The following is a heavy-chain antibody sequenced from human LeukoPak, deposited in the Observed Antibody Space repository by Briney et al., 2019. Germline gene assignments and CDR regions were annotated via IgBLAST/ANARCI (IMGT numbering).Heavy chain of an antibody. Sequence: GGSLRLSCAASGFTFSSTGMNWVRQAPGKGLAWVSYISSATSTIYYADSVKGRFTISRDNAKNSLYLQMNSLRAEDTAVYYCARDVTYYGGDWFDPWGQGTLVTVSS. CDR1: GFTFSSTG. CDR2: ISSATSTI. J-gene: IGHJ5*02. CDR3: ARDVTYYGGDWFDP. D-gene: IGHD4-23*01. V-gene: IGHV3-48*04.